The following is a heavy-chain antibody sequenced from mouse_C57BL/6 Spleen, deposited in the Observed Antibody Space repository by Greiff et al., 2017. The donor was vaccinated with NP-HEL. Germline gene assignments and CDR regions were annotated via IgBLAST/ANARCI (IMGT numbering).Heavy chain of an antibody. CDR3: ARGVGLWGDFDV. V-gene: IGHV1-39*01. Sequence: VHVKQSGPELVKPGASVKISCKSSGYSFTDYNMNWVKQSNGKSLEWIGVINPNYGTTSYNQKFKGKATLTVDQSSSTAYMQLNSLTSEDSAVYYCARGVGLWGDFDVWGTGTTVTVSS. CDR2: INPNYGTT. CDR1: GYSFTDYN. D-gene: IGHD1-1*01. J-gene: IGHJ1*03.